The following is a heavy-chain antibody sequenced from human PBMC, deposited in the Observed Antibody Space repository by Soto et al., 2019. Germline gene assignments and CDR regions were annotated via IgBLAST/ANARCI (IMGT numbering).Heavy chain of an antibody. CDR3: ARDAGELPVVTVGVFVF. CDR1: GFTFSNYA. V-gene: IGHV3-23*01. Sequence: GGSLRLSCAASGFTFSNYAMSWVRQAPGKGLEWVSAFSGSGDSTFYADSVKGRFTVSRDNSKKTLYLQLNSLRDEDTAVYYCARDAGELPVVTVGVFVFWGRGTLVTVSS. D-gene: IGHD3-22*01. CDR2: FSGSGDST. J-gene: IGHJ4*02.